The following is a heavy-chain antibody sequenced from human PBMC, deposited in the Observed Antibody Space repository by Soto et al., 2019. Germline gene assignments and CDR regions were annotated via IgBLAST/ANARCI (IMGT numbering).Heavy chain of an antibody. CDR1: GFTFSDSY. V-gene: IGHV3-11*01. J-gene: IGHJ4*02. Sequence: PGGSLRLSCTASGFTFSDSYMSWIRQAPGKGLEWVSYISHSGRTIYYEDSLEGRFTISRDNADNSLYLQMNRLRAEDTVVYYCARHCDDTACSAYWGQGVLVNVSS. CDR3: ARHCDDTACSAY. D-gene: IGHD2-2*01. CDR2: ISHSGRTI.